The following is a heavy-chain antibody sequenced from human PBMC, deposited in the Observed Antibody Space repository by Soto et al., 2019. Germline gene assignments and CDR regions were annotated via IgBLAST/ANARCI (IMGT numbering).Heavy chain of an antibody. Sequence: GESLKISCKGSGYRFTDYWIGWVRQMPGKGLEWMGIIYPGDSDTRYSPSFQGQVTISADKSISTAYLQWSSLKASDTAMYYCARSSMVAATDNWLDPWGQGTLVTVSS. CDR1: GYRFTDYW. V-gene: IGHV5-51*01. CDR2: IYPGDSDT. J-gene: IGHJ5*02. D-gene: IGHD2-15*01. CDR3: ARSSMVAATDNWLDP.